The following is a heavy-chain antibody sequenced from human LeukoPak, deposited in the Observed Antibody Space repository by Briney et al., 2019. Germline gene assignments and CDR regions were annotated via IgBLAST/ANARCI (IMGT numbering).Heavy chain of an antibody. CDR3: ARDLTEGGIVVVPAAMDV. CDR1: GFTFSSYA. D-gene: IGHD2-2*01. J-gene: IGHJ6*02. V-gene: IGHV3-30-3*01. Sequence: GGSLRLPCAASGFTFSSYAMHWVRQAPGKGLEWVAVISYDGSNKYYADSVKGRFTISRDNSKNTLYLQMNSLRAEDTAVYYCARDLTEGGIVVVPAAMDVWGQGTTVTVSS. CDR2: ISYDGSNK.